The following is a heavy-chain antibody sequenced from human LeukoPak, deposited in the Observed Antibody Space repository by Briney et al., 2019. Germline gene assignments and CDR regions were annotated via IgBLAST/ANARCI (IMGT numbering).Heavy chain of an antibody. CDR2: IYHSGST. CDR1: GGSISSGGYY. CDR3: ARRPKYSSSFATFDY. J-gene: IGHJ4*02. V-gene: IGHV4-30-2*03. Sequence: NTPETLSLTCTVSGGSISSGGYYWSWIRQPPGKGLEWIGYIYHSGSTYYNPSLKSRVTISVDTSKNQFPLKLSSVTAADTAVYYCARRPKYSSSFATFDYWGQGTLVTVSS. D-gene: IGHD6-6*01.